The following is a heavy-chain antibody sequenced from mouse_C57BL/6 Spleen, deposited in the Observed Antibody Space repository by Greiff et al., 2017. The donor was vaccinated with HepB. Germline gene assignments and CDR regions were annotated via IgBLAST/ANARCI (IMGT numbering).Heavy chain of an antibody. J-gene: IGHJ3*01. CDR1: GFNIKNTY. V-gene: IGHV14-3*01. D-gene: IGHD3-2*02. CDR2: IDPANGNT. CDR3: ATSDSSGYEGFAY. Sequence: EVKLVESVAELVRPGASVKLSCTASGFNIKNTYMHWVKQRPEQGLEWIGRIDPANGNTKYAPKFQGKATITADTSSNTAYLQLSSLTSEDTAIYYCATSDSSGYEGFAYWGQGTLVTVSA.